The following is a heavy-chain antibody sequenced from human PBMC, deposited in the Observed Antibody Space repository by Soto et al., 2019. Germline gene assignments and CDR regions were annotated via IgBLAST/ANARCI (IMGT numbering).Heavy chain of an antibody. D-gene: IGHD2-15*01. CDR1: GDTFTNSA. J-gene: IGHJ4*02. CDR2: ISAYNGNT. V-gene: IGHV1-18*01. Sequence: SVKVSCKASGDTFTNSAFIWVRQAPGQGLEWMGWISAYNGNTDYEQKFQGRVTMTTDTSTSTAHMELRSLRSDDTAVYYCARVKLAGRGGFDYWGLGTLVTVSS. CDR3: ARVKLAGRGGFDY.